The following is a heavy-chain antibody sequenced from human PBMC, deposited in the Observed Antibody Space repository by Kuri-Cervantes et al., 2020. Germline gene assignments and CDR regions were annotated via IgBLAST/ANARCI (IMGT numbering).Heavy chain of an antibody. CDR2: INPNSGGT. J-gene: IGHJ4*02. Sequence: AAVQVSCKASGYTFTGYYMHWVRQAPGQGLEWMGWINPNSGGTNYAQKFQGRVTMTRDTSISTAYMELSRLRSDDTAVYYCARDRIVGATGFDYWGQGTLVTVSS. D-gene: IGHD1-26*01. V-gene: IGHV1-2*02. CDR1: GYTFTGYY. CDR3: ARDRIVGATGFDY.